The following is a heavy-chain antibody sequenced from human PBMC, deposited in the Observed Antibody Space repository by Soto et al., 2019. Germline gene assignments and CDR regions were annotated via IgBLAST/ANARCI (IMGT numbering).Heavy chain of an antibody. CDR2: ISWNSGSI. CDR1: GFTFDDYA. D-gene: IGHD3-22*01. J-gene: IGHJ3*02. CDR3: AKDYYDSSGYYYGPSDAFDI. V-gene: IGHV3-9*01. Sequence: PGGSLRLSCAASGFTFDDYAMHWVRQAPGRGLEWVSGISWNSGSIGYEDSVKGRFTISRDNAKNSLYLQMNSLRAEDTALYYCAKDYYDSSGYYYGPSDAFDIWGQGTMVTVSS.